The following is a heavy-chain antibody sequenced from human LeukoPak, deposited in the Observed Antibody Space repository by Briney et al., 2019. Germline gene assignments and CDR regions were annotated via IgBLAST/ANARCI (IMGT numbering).Heavy chain of an antibody. V-gene: IGHV4-59*01. D-gene: IGHD4-17*01. CDR3: ARGIESYGDYGY. Sequence: PSETLSLTCTVSGGSISGSYWSWIGRPPGKGLEGIAYMYNSGSTNYNPSLKSRVTISIDTSKNQFSLKLSSLTAADTAIYYCARGIESYGDYGYWGQGILVTVSS. CDR1: GGSISGSY. J-gene: IGHJ4*02. CDR2: MYNSGST.